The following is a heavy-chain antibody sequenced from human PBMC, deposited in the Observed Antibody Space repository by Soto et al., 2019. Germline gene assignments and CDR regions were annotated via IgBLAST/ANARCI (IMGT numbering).Heavy chain of an antibody. CDR2: IIPISDTT. Sequence: QVQLVQSGAEVKKPGSSVKVSCKASGGTFSSYAISWVRQAPGQGLEWMGGIIPISDTTNYAQKCQGRVTITADESTSTAYMELSSLRSEDTAVYYCARSQGSSTSLEIYYYYYYGMDVWDQGTTVTVSS. V-gene: IGHV1-69*01. D-gene: IGHD2-2*01. J-gene: IGHJ6*02. CDR3: ARSQGSSTSLEIYYYYYYGMDV. CDR1: GGTFSSYA.